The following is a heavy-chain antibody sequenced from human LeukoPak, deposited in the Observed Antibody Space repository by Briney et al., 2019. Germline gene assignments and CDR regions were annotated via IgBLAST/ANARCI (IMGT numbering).Heavy chain of an antibody. V-gene: IGHV1-8*03. J-gene: IGHJ4*02. CDR2: MNPNSGNT. D-gene: IGHD6-13*01. CDR1: GYTFTSYD. CDR3: ARFIAAPYYFDY. Sequence: ASVKVSCKASGYTFTSYDINWVRQATGQGLEWMGWMNPNSGNTGYAQKFQGRVTITRNTSISTAYMELNSLRAEDTAVYYCARFIAAPYYFDYWGRGTLVTVSS.